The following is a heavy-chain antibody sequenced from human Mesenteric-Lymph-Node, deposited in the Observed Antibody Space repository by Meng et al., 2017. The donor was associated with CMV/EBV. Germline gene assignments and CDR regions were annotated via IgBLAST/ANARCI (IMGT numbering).Heavy chain of an antibody. Sequence: ASVKVSCKASGYTFTSYYMHWVRQAPGQGLEWMGIINPSGGSTSYAQKFQGRVTMTRDTSTSTVYMELSSLRSEDTAVYYCARGQIFGVVISEPYYYYGMDVWGQGTTVTVSS. D-gene: IGHD3-3*01. CDR1: GYTFTSYY. CDR3: ARGQIFGVVISEPYYYYGMDV. V-gene: IGHV1-46*01. CDR2: INPSGGST. J-gene: IGHJ6*02.